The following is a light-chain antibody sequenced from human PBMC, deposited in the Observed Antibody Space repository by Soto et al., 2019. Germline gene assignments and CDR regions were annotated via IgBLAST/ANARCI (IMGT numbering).Light chain of an antibody. Sequence: DIQMTQSPSSLSASVGDRVTITCRTSQRIGTHLNWYHEKPGKAPKLLIYAASSLQSVVPSRFSGSGSGTDFTLTISSLQPEDFATYYCQQSYSNPWTFGQGTKVEIK. J-gene: IGKJ1*01. CDR2: AAS. CDR3: QQSYSNPWT. CDR1: QRIGTH. V-gene: IGKV1-39*01.